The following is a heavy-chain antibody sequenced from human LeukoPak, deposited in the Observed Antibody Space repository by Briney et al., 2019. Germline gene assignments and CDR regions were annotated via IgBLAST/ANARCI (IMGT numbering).Heavy chain of an antibody. J-gene: IGHJ4*02. CDR1: GFTFSSYS. Sequence: GGSLRFSCAASGFTFSSYSMNWVRQAPGKGLEWVSSISSSSSYIYYADSVKGRFTISRDNAKSSLYLQMNSLRAEDTAVYYCARDWVWFNLDYWGQGTLVTVSS. CDR3: ARDWVWFNLDY. D-gene: IGHD3-10*01. CDR2: ISSSSSYI. V-gene: IGHV3-21*01.